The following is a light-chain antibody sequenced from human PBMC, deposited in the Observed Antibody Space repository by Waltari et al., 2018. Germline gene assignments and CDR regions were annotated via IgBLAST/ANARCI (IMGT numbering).Light chain of an antibody. CDR3: QSADSSGTYKV. V-gene: IGLV3-25*03. Sequence: SYELTQPPSVSVSPGQTARITCSGDALPKQYAYWYQQKPGQAPVLVIYKDTERPSGIPERFSGSSSGKTVTLNISGVQAEDEADYYCQSADSSGTYKVFGGGTKLTVL. CDR1: ALPKQY. CDR2: KDT. J-gene: IGLJ3*02.